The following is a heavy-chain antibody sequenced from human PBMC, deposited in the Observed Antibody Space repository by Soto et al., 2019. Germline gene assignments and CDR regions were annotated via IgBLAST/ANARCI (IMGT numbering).Heavy chain of an antibody. CDR3: AREGGFVVVPAEGYGMDV. CDR2: IYYSGST. D-gene: IGHD2-2*01. J-gene: IGHJ6*02. CDR1: GGSISSGGYY. V-gene: IGHV4-31*03. Sequence: SETLSLTCTVSGGSISSGGYYWSWIRQHPGKGLGWIGYIYYSGSTYYNPSLKSRVTISVDTSQNQFSLKLSSVTAADTAVYYCAREGGFVVVPAEGYGMDVRGQVTLDTVSS.